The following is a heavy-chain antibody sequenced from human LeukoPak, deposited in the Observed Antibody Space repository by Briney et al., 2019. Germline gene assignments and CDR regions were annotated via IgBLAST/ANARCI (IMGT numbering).Heavy chain of an antibody. CDR1: GGSISNTYYY. J-gene: IGHJ6*02. Sequence: AETLSLTCTVSGGSISNTYYYCGWIRQSPGKGLEWTGSVHYTGSTYHNPSLKSRVTISVDTAKNQFSLKLTSVTAADTAVYYCARQMLWFRGLDVWGQGTTVSVPS. V-gene: IGHV4-39*01. D-gene: IGHD5-18*01. CDR2: VHYTGST. CDR3: ARQMLWFRGLDV.